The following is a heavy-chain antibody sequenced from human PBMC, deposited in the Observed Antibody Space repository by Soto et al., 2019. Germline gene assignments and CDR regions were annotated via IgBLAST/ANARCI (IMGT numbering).Heavy chain of an antibody. Sequence: QVQLVESGGCVVQPGRSLRLSCVASGFTFSDYGIHRVRQAPGKGLEWVALIWHDGSNEYYGDSVKGRFSISRDNSKNTVYMEMNSLRAEDTAVYYCAAINYDIFTGYFSDYWGQGTLVTVSS. CDR3: AAINYDIFTGYFSDY. CDR2: IWHDGSNE. CDR1: GFTFSDYG. J-gene: IGHJ4*02. V-gene: IGHV3-33*01. D-gene: IGHD3-9*01.